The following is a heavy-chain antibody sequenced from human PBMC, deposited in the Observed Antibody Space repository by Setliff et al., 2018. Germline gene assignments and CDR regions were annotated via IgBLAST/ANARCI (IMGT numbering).Heavy chain of an antibody. Sequence: GSLRLSCAASGFTFSSYEMSWVRQAPDKGLEWVSVIFNDGRTFYADSVRGRFTISRDNTKNSLYLQMDSLRVEDTAVYYCAKVNNRFWSGYYPYYYAMDVWGQGTTVPSP. J-gene: IGHJ6*02. CDR1: GFTFSSYE. V-gene: IGHV3-53*01. CDR2: IFNDGRT. CDR3: AKVNNRFWSGYYPYYYAMDV. D-gene: IGHD3-3*01.